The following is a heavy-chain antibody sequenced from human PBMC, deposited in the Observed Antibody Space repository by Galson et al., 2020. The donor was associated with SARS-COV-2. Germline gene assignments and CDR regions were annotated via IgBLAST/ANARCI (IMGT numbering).Heavy chain of an antibody. CDR3: ARDDYVWGSYRYTADY. Sequence: ASVKVSCKASGYTFTGYYMHWVRHAPGQGLEWMGRINPNSGGTNYAQKFQGRVTMTRETSISTAYMELSRLRSDDTAVYYCARDDYVWGSYRYTADYWGQGTLVTVSA. D-gene: IGHD3-16*02. V-gene: IGHV1-2*06. J-gene: IGHJ4*02. CDR2: INPNSGGT. CDR1: GYTFTGYY.